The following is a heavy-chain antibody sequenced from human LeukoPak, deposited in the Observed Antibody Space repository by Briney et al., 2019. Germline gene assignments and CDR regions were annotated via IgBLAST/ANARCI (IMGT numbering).Heavy chain of an antibody. J-gene: IGHJ4*02. CDR2: INPNSGGT. Sequence: ASVKVSCKASGYTFAGYYMYWVRQAPGQGLEWMGWINPNSGGTNYAQKFQGRVTMTRDTSISTAYMELSRLRSDDTAVYYCARANYYGDYANWGQGTLVTVSS. V-gene: IGHV1-2*02. D-gene: IGHD4-17*01. CDR3: ARANYYGDYAN. CDR1: GYTFAGYY.